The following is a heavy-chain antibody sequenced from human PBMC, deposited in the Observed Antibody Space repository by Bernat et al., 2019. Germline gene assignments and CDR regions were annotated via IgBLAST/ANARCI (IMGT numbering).Heavy chain of an antibody. CDR1: GFSLSTRGVG. CDR3: AHRLILMRDWNYGRFDH. D-gene: IGHD1-7*01. J-gene: IGHJ4*02. Sequence: QITLKESGPTLVKPTQTLTLTCTFSGFSLSTRGVGVGWIRQPPGKALEWLALIYWDDDKRYSPSLKSRLTITKATSNNQVVLTVTNMDPEDTGTFYCAHRLILMRDWNYGRFDHWGQGTLVTVSS. V-gene: IGHV2-5*02. CDR2: IYWDDDK.